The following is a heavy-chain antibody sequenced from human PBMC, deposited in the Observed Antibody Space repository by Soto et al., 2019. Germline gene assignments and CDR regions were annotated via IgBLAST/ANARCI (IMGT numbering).Heavy chain of an antibody. CDR3: AREVEYSGYPVDY. J-gene: IGHJ4*02. CDR1: GGSFSGYY. CDR2: INHSGST. V-gene: IGHV4-34*01. Sequence: NPSETLSLTCAVYGGSFSGYYWSWIRQPPGKGLEWIGEINHSGSTNYNPSLKSRVTISVDTSKNQFSLKLSSVTAADTAVYYCAREVEYSGYPVDYWGQGTLVTVSS. D-gene: IGHD5-12*01.